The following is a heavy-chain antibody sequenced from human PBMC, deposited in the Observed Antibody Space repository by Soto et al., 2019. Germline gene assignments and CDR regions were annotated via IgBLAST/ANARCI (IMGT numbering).Heavy chain of an antibody. V-gene: IGHV4-4*02. CDR1: GGSLSSSSW. CDR2: IFYSGST. CDR3: VHHGGVPYYHDF. D-gene: IGHD2-8*01. J-gene: IGHJ4*02. Sequence: TLSLTCAVSGGSLSSSSWWSWVRQPPGKTLEWLGEIFYSGSTKYNPSLNSRVTISADQSKNDFSLRLGSVTAADTAVYYCVHHGGVPYYHDFWGQGMLVTVSS.